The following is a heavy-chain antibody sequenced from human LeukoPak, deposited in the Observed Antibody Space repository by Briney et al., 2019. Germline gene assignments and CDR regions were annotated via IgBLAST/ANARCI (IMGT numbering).Heavy chain of an antibody. D-gene: IGHD3-22*01. Sequence: PGGSLRLSCAASGFTVSSNYMSWVRQAPGKGLGWVSVIYSGGSTYYADSVKGRFTISRDNSKNTLYLQMNSLRAEDTAVYYCARDLIEWADYYDSSGYSFNAFDIWGQGTMVTVSS. J-gene: IGHJ3*02. CDR2: IYSGGST. CDR1: GFTVSSNY. V-gene: IGHV3-66*02. CDR3: ARDLIEWADYYDSSGYSFNAFDI.